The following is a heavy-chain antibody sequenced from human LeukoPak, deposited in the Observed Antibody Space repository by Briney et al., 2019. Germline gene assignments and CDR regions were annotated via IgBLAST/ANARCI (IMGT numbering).Heavy chain of an antibody. J-gene: IGHJ6*03. CDR3: AKAFRGLREYYYYMDA. V-gene: IGHV3-23*01. CDR2: ISGSAVTT. CDR1: GFTFSNYA. Sequence: GGSLRLSCAASGFTFSNYAMSWVRQAPGKGLEWVSAISGSAVTTYYGDSVKGRFTISRDNSKNTLYLQMNSLRAEDTAVYYCAKAFRGLREYYYYMDAWGKGTTVTVSS. D-gene: IGHD3-16*01.